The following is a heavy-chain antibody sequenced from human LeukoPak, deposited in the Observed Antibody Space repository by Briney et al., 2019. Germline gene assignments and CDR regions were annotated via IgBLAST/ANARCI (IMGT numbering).Heavy chain of an antibody. Sequence: PSGTLSLTCAVSGGSISSTNWWRWVRQPPGKGLEWIGEIYHSGNTNYNPSLKSRVTISVDKSKNQFSLKLSSVTAADTAVYYCARVYRSSYWVHYYFDYWGQGTLVTVSS. D-gene: IGHD4-11*01. CDR2: IYHSGNT. V-gene: IGHV4-4*02. CDR3: ARVYRSSYWVHYYFDY. J-gene: IGHJ4*02. CDR1: GGSISSTNW.